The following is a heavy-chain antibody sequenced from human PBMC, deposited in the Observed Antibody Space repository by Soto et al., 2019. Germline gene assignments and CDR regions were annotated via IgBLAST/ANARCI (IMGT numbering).Heavy chain of an antibody. J-gene: IGHJ6*02. V-gene: IGHV3-48*02. Sequence: EVQLVESGGGLVQPGGSLRLSCAASGFTFGGYSMNWFRRVPGKGLGGVSSISSRSSTIYYADSVKGRFTISRDNAKNSLYLQMNSLRDEDTAVYYCARQIAVAGIVPGGYGMDVWGQGTTVTVSS. CDR1: GFTFGGYS. CDR2: ISSRSSTI. CDR3: ARQIAVAGIVPGGYGMDV. D-gene: IGHD6-19*01.